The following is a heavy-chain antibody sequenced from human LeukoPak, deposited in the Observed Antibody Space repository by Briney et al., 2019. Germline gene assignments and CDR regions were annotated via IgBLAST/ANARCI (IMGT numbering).Heavy chain of an antibody. D-gene: IGHD3-3*01. Sequence: GGSLTLSCAASGFTFSSYSMNWVRQAPGKGLEWVSSISSSGSYIYYTDSVKGRFTISRDNAKNSLYLQMNSLRAEDTAVYYCATDFWSGYTLVDYWGQGTLGTVSS. V-gene: IGHV3-21*01. CDR2: ISSSGSYI. CDR3: ATDFWSGYTLVDY. J-gene: IGHJ4*02. CDR1: GFTFSSYS.